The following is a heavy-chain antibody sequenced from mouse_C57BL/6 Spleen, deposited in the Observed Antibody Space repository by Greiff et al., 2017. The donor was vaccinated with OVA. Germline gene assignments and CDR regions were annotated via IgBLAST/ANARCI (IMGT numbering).Heavy chain of an antibody. Sequence: VQLQQPGAELVKPGASVKLSCKASGYTFTSYWMHWVKQRPGQGLEWIGMIHPNSGSTNYNEKFKSKATLTVDKSSSTAYMQLSSLTSEDSAVYYCARRGTTVVDPAWFAYWGQGTLVTVSA. D-gene: IGHD1-1*01. J-gene: IGHJ3*01. CDR2: IHPNSGST. V-gene: IGHV1-64*01. CDR3: ARRGTTVVDPAWFAY. CDR1: GYTFTSYW.